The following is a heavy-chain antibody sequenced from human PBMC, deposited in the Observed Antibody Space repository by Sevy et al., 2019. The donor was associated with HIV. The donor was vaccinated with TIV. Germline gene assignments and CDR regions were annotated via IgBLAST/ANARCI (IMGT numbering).Heavy chain of an antibody. D-gene: IGHD3-22*01. CDR1: GFTFSSYG. V-gene: IGHV3-33*01. CDR3: ARDTSDLPYSGYYSY. CDR2: IWYDGSNK. Sequence: GGSLRLSCAASGFTFSSYGMHWVRQAPGKGLEWVAVIWYDGSNKYYADSVKGRFTISRDNSKNTLYLQMNSLRAEDTAVYYCARDTSDLPYSGYYSYWGQGTLVTVSS. J-gene: IGHJ4*02.